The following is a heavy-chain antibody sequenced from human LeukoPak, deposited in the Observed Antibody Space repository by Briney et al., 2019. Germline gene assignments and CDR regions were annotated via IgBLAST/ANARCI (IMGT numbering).Heavy chain of an antibody. J-gene: IGHJ6*02. CDR1: GGSISSYY. V-gene: IGHV4-59*01. CDR2: IYYSGST. D-gene: IGHD3-3*01. Sequence: PSETLSLTCTVSGGSISSYYSSWVRQPPGKGLEWVGYIYYSGSTNYNPSLKTRVTISVDTSKNQFSLKLSSVTAADTAVYHCARDLRFLDYYYYGMDVWGQGTTVTVSS. CDR3: ARDLRFLDYYYYGMDV.